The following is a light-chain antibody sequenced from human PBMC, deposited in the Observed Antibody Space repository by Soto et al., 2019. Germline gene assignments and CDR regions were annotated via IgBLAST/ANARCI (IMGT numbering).Light chain of an antibody. Sequence: DIQLTQSPSTLSASVGDRVTITCRASQSMNSWLAWYQQKPGEAPKVLIYDASSLESGVPSRFSGSGSGTEFALTIGSLQPEDFATYYCLRYNAFSQTFGQGTTVEI. CDR2: DAS. CDR3: LRYNAFSQT. V-gene: IGKV1-5*01. CDR1: QSMNSW. J-gene: IGKJ1*01.